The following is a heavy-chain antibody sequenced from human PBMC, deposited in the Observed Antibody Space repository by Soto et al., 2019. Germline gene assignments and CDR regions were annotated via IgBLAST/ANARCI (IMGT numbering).Heavy chain of an antibody. J-gene: IGHJ4*02. CDR1: GGSISSYY. V-gene: IGHV4-59*01. D-gene: IGHD1-7*01. CDR3: GRGEVDRYNWNYGIDY. Sequence: LSLTCTVSGGSISSYYWSWIRQPPGKGLERIGYIYYSGNTNYNPSPKSRVTISVDTSKNQFSLKLSSVTAADTAVYYCGRGEVDRYNWNYGIDYWGQGTLVTVSS. CDR2: IYYSGNT.